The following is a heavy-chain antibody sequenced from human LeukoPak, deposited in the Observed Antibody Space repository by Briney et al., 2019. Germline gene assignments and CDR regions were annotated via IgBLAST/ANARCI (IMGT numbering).Heavy chain of an antibody. V-gene: IGHV3-74*01. Sequence: GGSLRLSCSASGLTLSGYWMHWVRHIPGKGLVWVSRIDGDGSGTSYADSVKGRFTISRDDVKNMLYLQMNSLRVEDTGLYYCSTVEHFWGQGTLVTVSS. CDR1: GLTLSGYW. D-gene: IGHD1/OR15-1a*01. J-gene: IGHJ4*02. CDR2: IDGDGSGT. CDR3: STVEHF.